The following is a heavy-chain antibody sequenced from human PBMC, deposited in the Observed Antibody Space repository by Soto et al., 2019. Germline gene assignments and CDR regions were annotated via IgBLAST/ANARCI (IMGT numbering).Heavy chain of an antibody. V-gene: IGHV1-69*13. J-gene: IGHJ4*02. CDR1: GGTFSSYA. Sequence: GASVKVSCKASGGTFSSYAISWVRQAPGQGLEWMGGIIPIFGTANYAQKFQGRVTITADESTSTAYMELSSLRSEDTAVYYCAREDCSGGSCYSVPGYFDYWGQGTLVTVSS. CDR3: AREDCSGGSCYSVPGYFDY. D-gene: IGHD2-15*01. CDR2: IIPIFGTA.